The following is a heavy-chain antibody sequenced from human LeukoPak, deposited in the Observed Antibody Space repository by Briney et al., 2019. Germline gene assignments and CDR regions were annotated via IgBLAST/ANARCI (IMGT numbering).Heavy chain of an antibody. Sequence: PGGSLRLSCAASGFTFSSYGMHWVRRAPGKGLEWVAVIWYDGSNKYYADSVKGRFTISRDNSKNTLYLQMNSLRAEDTAVYYCAKGAVAGTFLCDYWGQGTLVTVSS. J-gene: IGHJ4*02. V-gene: IGHV3-33*06. D-gene: IGHD6-19*01. CDR1: GFTFSSYG. CDR3: AKGAVAGTFLCDY. CDR2: IWYDGSNK.